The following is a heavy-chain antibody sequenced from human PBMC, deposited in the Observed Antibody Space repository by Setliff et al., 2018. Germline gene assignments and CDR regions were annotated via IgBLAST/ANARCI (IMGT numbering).Heavy chain of an antibody. CDR1: GFTFSSYA. CDR3: ARDVRVYDSSGYYYYYYGMDV. D-gene: IGHD3-22*01. J-gene: IGHJ6*02. CDR2: ISGSGGST. Sequence: GSLRLSCAASGFTFSSYAMSWVRQAPGKGLEWVSAISGSGGSTYYADSVKGRFTISRDNSKNTLYLQMNSLRAEDTAVYYCARDVRVYDSSGYYYYYYGMDVWGQGTTVTVSS. V-gene: IGHV3-23*01.